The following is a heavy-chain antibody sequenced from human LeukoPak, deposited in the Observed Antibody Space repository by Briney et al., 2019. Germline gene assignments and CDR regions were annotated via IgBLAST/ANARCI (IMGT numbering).Heavy chain of an antibody. CDR2: IIPIFGTA. Sequence: SVKASCKASGGTFSSYAISWVRQAPGQGLEWMGRIIPIFGTANYAQKFQGRVTITTDESTSTAYMELSSLRSEDTAVYYCAIESGSYFGLRYFDYWGQGTLVTVSS. J-gene: IGHJ4*02. D-gene: IGHD1-26*01. CDR1: GGTFSSYA. CDR3: AIESGSYFGLRYFDY. V-gene: IGHV1-69*05.